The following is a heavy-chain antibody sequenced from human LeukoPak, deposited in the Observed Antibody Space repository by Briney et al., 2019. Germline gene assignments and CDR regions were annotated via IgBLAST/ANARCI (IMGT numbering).Heavy chain of an antibody. D-gene: IGHD4-11*01. CDR3: ARDKSGTTVTNWWYFDL. V-gene: IGHV4-30-2*01. CDR2: IYHSGST. Sequence: PSETLSLTCSVSGGSISSSSYYWGWIRQPPGKGLEWIGYIYHSGSTYYNPSLKSRVTISVDRSKNQFSLKLSSVTAADTAVYYCARDKSGTTVTNWWYFDLWGRGTLVTVSS. CDR1: GGSISSSSYY. J-gene: IGHJ2*01.